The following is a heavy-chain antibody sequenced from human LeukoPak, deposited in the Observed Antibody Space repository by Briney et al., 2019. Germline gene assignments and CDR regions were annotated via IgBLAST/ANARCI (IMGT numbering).Heavy chain of an antibody. CDR2: IKQDSSAK. CDR1: GFTFSRHY. CDR3: VRWSYDNSAYYYDH. V-gene: IGHV3-7*03. J-gene: IGHJ4*02. D-gene: IGHD3-22*01. Sequence: GGSLRLSCVASGFTFSRHYMSWVRQAPGKGLEWVANIKQDSSAKAYVDSVKGRFSVSRDNAKNSMSLQMNSLRAEDTAIYYCVRWSYDNSAYYYDHWGQGTLVTVSS.